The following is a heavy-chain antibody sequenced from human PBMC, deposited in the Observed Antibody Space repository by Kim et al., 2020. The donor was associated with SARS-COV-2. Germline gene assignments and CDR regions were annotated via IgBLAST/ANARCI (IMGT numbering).Heavy chain of an antibody. CDR3: AKDNGGADGFYYFDY. V-gene: IGHV3-33*06. J-gene: IGHJ4*02. CDR2: IWYDGSNK. Sequence: GGSLRLSCAASGFTFSSYAMHWVRQAPGKGLEWVAVIWYDGSNKYYADSVKGRFTISRDNSKNTLYLQMNSLRAEDTAVYYCAKDNGGADGFYYFDYWGQGTLVTVSS. CDR1: GFTFSSYA. D-gene: IGHD3-16*01.